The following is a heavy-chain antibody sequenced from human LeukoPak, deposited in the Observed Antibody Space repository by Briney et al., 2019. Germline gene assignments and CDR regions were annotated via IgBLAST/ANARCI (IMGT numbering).Heavy chain of an antibody. V-gene: IGHV4-31*03. CDR3: ARSSGWSYFDY. J-gene: IGHJ4*02. Sequence: SETLSLTCTVSGGSISSGGYYWSWIRQHPGKGLEWIGYIYYSGSTYYNPSLKSRVTISVDTSKNQFSLKLSSVTAADTAVYYCARSSGWSYFDYWAREPWSPSPQ. CDR1: GGSISSGGYY. CDR2: IYYSGST. D-gene: IGHD2-15*01.